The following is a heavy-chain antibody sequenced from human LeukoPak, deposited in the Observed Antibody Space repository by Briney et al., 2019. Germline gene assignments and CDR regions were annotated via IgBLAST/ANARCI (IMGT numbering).Heavy chain of an antibody. Sequence: ASVKVSCKASGYTFTSYGISWVRQAPGQGLEWMGWISAYNGNTNYAQKLQGRVTMTTDTSTGTAYMELRSLRSDDTAVYYCARSDSYYYGSGSYSAELDYWGQGTLVTVSS. J-gene: IGHJ4*02. CDR3: ARSDSYYYGSGSYSAELDY. CDR2: ISAYNGNT. V-gene: IGHV1-18*01. CDR1: GYTFTSYG. D-gene: IGHD3-10*01.